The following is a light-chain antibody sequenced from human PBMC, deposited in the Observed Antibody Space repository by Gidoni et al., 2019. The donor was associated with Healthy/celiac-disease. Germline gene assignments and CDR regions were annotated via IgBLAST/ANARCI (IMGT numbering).Light chain of an antibody. V-gene: IGKV3D-11*02. CDR1: QSVSSY. Sequence: EIVLTQSPATLSLSPGERATLSCRASQSVSSYLAWYQQKPGQAPRLLIYDASNRATGIPARFSGSGPGTDFTLTISSLEPEDFAVYYCQQRSNWLFTFGPGTKVEIK. CDR3: QQRSNWLFT. CDR2: DAS. J-gene: IGKJ3*01.